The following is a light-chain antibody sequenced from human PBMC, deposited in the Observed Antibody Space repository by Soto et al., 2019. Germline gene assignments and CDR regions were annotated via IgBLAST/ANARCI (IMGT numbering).Light chain of an antibody. CDR2: TGS. Sequence: DIQMTQSPSSVSASVGDRVSITCRASQGISNWLAWYQKKPGRAPKLLIYTGSSLQSGVPSRFSGTGSGTDFTLTISSLQPEDVVTYYCQQANSFPLTFGGGTKVEIK. CDR3: QQANSFPLT. V-gene: IGKV1-12*01. J-gene: IGKJ4*01. CDR1: QGISNW.